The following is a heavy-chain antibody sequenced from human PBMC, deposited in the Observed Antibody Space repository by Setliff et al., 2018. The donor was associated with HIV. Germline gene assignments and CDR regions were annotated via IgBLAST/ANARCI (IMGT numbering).Heavy chain of an antibody. Sequence: KTSETLSLTCTVSNGSISGSTYYWGWVRQPPGRGLEWIGSVDYSGTTHYNPSLRSRITISVDTSRNQFSLRVRSVTAADTAIYICTRVRLGVAAAGIVDWGQKTLVTVSS. V-gene: IGHV4-39*07. CDR2: VDYSGTT. D-gene: IGHD6-13*01. J-gene: IGHJ4*02. CDR3: TRVRLGVAAAGIVD. CDR1: NGSISGSTYY.